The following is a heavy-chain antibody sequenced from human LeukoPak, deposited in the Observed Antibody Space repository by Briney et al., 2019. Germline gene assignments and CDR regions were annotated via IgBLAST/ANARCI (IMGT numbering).Heavy chain of an antibody. CDR2: IRSSGAST. CDR3: AKVPNSGWIFDY. Sequence: TGGSLRLSCAASGFTFSSYAMSWVRQAPGKGLDWVSTIRSSGASTWYADSVKGRFTISRDNSKNTLYLQMNSLRAEDTAVYYCAKVPNSGWIFDYWGQGTLVTVSS. J-gene: IGHJ4*02. V-gene: IGHV3-23*01. D-gene: IGHD6-19*01. CDR1: GFTFSSYA.